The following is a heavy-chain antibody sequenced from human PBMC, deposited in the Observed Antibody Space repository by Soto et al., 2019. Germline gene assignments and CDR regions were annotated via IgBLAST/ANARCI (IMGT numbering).Heavy chain of an antibody. D-gene: IGHD1-26*01. CDR1: GFTFNTHW. J-gene: IGHJ4*02. CDR2: IYFDGITT. Sequence: GGSLRLSCTASGFTFNTHWMHWGRQAPGKGLVWVSRIYFDGITTNYADSVKGRLTVSRDNAKNTVYLHVNTLRDEDTAVYYCARGGAMGVDYWGQGTLVTVSS. CDR3: ARGGAMGVDY. V-gene: IGHV3-74*01.